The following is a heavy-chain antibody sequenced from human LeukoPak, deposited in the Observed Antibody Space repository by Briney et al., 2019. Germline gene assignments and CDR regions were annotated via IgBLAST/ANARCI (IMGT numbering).Heavy chain of an antibody. J-gene: IGHJ4*02. CDR2: VHLDGRT. CDR1: GGSVTSTSW. CDR3: AREGGFYRPLDY. D-gene: IGHD3-3*01. Sequence: SETLSLTCGVSGGSVTSTSWWTWVRQPPGKGLAWIGEVHLDGRTNYNPSLKSRLTMSVDLSENHVSLKLTSVTAADTAVYYCAREGGFYRPLDYSGQGTLVTVSS. V-gene: IGHV4-4*02.